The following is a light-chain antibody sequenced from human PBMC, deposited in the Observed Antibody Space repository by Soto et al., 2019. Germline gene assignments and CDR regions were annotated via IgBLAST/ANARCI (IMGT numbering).Light chain of an antibody. Sequence: QSPATLSVSPGEGATLSCRASQNVRSSLAWYQQKPGQAPRLLIYGASTRATGIPARFSGGGSGTEFTLTISSLQSEDFAVYYCQQYNNWPPWTFGQGTKVDIK. V-gene: IGKV3-15*01. J-gene: IGKJ1*01. CDR2: GAS. CDR3: QQYNNWPPWT. CDR1: QNVRSS.